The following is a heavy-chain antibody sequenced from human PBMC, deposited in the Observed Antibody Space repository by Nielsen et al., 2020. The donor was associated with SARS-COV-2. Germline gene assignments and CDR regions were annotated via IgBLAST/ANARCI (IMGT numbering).Heavy chain of an antibody. CDR3: ARAEYYYDSSGYYSYYYYYGMDV. J-gene: IGHJ6*02. CDR1: GFTFSDYY. D-gene: IGHD3-22*01. Sequence: GESLKISCAASGFTFSDYYMSWIRQAPGKGLEWVSYISSSSSYTNYADSVKGRFTISRDNAKNSLYLQMNSLRAEDTAVYYCARAEYYYDSSGYYSYYYYYGMDVWGQGTTVTVSS. CDR2: ISSSSSYT. V-gene: IGHV3-11*05.